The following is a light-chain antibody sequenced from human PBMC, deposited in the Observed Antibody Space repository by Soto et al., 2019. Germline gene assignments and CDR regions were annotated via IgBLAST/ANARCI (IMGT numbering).Light chain of an antibody. J-gene: IGKJ4*01. CDR1: QDISNY. CDR3: QQYDNLPLT. V-gene: IGKV1-33*01. Sequence: DIQMTQSPSSLSASVGDRVTITCQASQDISNYLNWYQQKPGKAPKLLIYDASNLETGVPSRFSASGSGTDFTFTISSLQPEDIATYYCQQYDNLPLTFGGGTKVEL. CDR2: DAS.